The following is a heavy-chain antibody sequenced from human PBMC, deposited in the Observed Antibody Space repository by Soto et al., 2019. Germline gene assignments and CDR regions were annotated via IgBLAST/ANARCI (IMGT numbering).Heavy chain of an antibody. V-gene: IGHV1-18*01. D-gene: IGHD1-1*01. CDR1: GYAFTTYG. CDR2: ISAHNGNT. Sequence: QVHLVQSGAEVKKPEASVKVSCKGSGYAFTTYGITWVRQAPGQGLEWMGWISAHNGNTNYEQRRQGRGTVTRDTSTSTAYMELRSMRSDDTAVYFCARGRYGDYWGQGALVTVSS. CDR3: ARGRYGDY. J-gene: IGHJ4*02.